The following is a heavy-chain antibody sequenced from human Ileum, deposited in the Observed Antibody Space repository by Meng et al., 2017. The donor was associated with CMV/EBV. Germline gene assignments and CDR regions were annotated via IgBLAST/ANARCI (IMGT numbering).Heavy chain of an antibody. J-gene: IGHJ5*01. CDR3: AKGGASPPGNWFDS. Sequence: KASGYTFTNPAMHWVRQAPGQMLEWMGWINGVNGKTKYSQKFQGRVTFSRDTSASTGYMELSSLRSEDTAVFYCAKGGASPPGNWFDSWGQGTLVTVSS. CDR2: INGVNGKT. D-gene: IGHD2-2*01. CDR1: GYTFTNPA. V-gene: IGHV1-3*01.